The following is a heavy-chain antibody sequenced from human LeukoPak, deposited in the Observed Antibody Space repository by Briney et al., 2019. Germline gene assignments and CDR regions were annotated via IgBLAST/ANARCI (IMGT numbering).Heavy chain of an antibody. CDR1: GFTFSSYS. CDR3: AKASDYYDSSGYYGDGYYFDY. Sequence: GGSLRLSCAASGFTFSSYSMNWVRQAPGKGLEWVSSISGSSSYIYYADSVKGRFTISRDNAKNSLHLQMSSLRAEDTAVYYCAKASDYYDSSGYYGDGYYFDYWGQGTLVTVSS. D-gene: IGHD3-22*01. J-gene: IGHJ4*02. V-gene: IGHV3-21*04. CDR2: ISGSSSYI.